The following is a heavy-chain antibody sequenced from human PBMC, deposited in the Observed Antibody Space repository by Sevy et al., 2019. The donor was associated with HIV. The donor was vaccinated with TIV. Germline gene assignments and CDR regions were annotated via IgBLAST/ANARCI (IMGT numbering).Heavy chain of an antibody. V-gene: IGHV3-33*01. Sequence: GGSLRLSCVASGFTFSKYGMHWVRQAPGKGLEWVALIWYDGSNKYYADSVKGRFTISRDNSKNTLYLQMNSLSAEDTAVYYCVRGADYYDSSGANRDYWGQGTLVTVSS. D-gene: IGHD3-22*01. CDR3: VRGADYYDSSGANRDY. J-gene: IGHJ4*02. CDR2: IWYDGSNK. CDR1: GFTFSKYG.